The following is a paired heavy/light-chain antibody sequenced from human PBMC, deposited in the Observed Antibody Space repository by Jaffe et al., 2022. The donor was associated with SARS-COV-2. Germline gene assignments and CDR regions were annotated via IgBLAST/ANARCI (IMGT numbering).Heavy chain of an antibody. V-gene: IGHV3-23*01. CDR3: AKGFYRSSSGVDH. J-gene: IGHJ4*02. D-gene: IGHD3-10*01. Sequence: EVQVLESGGGLVQPGGSLRLSCAASGFTFSSYAMIWVRQAPGKGLEWVSGISGSGDGITYYADSVKGRFTISRDDSMNTLYLQMNSLRAEDTAIYYCAKGFYRSSSGVDHWGQGTTVTVSS. CDR1: GFTFSSYA. CDR2: ISGSGDGIT.
Light chain of an antibody. CDR1: SSNIGSKT. CDR3: AAWDDSLNGYV. CDR2: SNN. J-gene: IGLJ1*01. V-gene: IGLV1-44*01. Sequence: QSVLTQPPSASGTPGQRVTISCSGSSSNIGSKTVNWYQHLPGTAPTLLIYSNNQRPSGVPDRFSGSKSGTSASLAISGLQSEDEADYYCAAWDDSLNGYVFGTGTKVTVL.